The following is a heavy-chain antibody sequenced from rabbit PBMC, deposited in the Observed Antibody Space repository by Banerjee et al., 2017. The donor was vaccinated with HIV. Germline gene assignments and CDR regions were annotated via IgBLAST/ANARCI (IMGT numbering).Heavy chain of an antibody. V-gene: IGHV1S45*01. CDR2: INTSSGNI. D-gene: IGHD6-1*01. Sequence: QEQLVESGGGLVQPEGSLTLTCTASGFSFNNRYVMCWVRQAPGKGLEWIACINTSSGNIVYASWAKGRFTISKTSSTTVTLQMTSLTAADTATYFCARAQSGAISYGFNLWGPGTLVTVS. CDR1: GFSFNNRYV. CDR3: ARAQSGAISYGFNL. J-gene: IGHJ4*01.